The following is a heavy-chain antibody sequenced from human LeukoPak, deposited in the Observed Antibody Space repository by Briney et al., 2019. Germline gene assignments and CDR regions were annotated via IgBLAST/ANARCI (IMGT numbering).Heavy chain of an antibody. V-gene: IGHV3-11*04. CDR3: ARGDCSSATCYTKDAFDV. CDR1: GFTFSDYY. Sequence: WGSLRLSCAASGFTFSDYYMSWIGPAPGKGRDWVSYMNSSGSSIYYADSVKGRFSISRDNAKNSLYLQMNSVRAEDTAVYYCARGDCSSATCYTKDAFDVWGQGTMVTVSS. CDR2: MNSSGSSI. J-gene: IGHJ3*01. D-gene: IGHD2-2*02.